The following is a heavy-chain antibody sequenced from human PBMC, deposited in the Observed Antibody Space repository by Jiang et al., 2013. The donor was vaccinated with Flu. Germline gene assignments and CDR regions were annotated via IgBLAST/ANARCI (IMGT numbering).Heavy chain of an antibody. V-gene: IGHV4-31*02. D-gene: IGHD1-14*01. Sequence: YSGSTYYNPSLKSRVTISVDTSKNQFSLKLSSVTAADTAVYYCARRPKGRSTNWFDPWGQGTLVTVSS. CDR2: YSGST. CDR3: ARRPKGRSTNWFDP. J-gene: IGHJ5*02.